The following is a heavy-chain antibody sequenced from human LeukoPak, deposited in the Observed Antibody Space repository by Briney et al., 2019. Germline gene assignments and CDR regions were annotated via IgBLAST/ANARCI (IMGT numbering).Heavy chain of an antibody. V-gene: IGHV1-24*01. J-gene: IGHJ4*02. CDR2: FDPEDGET. CDR1: GYTLTELS. CDR3: ATVSAAGHGYFDY. D-gene: IGHD6-13*01. Sequence: ASVKVSCKVSGYTLTELSMHWVRQAPGKGLEWMGGFDPEDGETIYAQKFQGRVTMTEETSTDTAYMELSSLRSEDTAVYYCATVSAAGHGYFDYWGQGTLVTVSS.